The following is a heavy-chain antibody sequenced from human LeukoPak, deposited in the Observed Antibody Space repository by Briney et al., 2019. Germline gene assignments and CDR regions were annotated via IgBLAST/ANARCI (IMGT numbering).Heavy chain of an antibody. D-gene: IGHD3-16*01. V-gene: IGHV3-66*02. CDR2: IYSGGNT. J-gene: IGHJ4*02. Sequence: GGSLRLSCAASGFTVSSNYMTWVRQAPGKGLEWVSVIYSGGNTYCADSVKGRFTISRDNSKNTLYLQMNSLRAEDTAIYYCARDDVASVFDYWGQGTLVTVSS. CDR1: GFTVSSNY. CDR3: ARDDVASVFDY.